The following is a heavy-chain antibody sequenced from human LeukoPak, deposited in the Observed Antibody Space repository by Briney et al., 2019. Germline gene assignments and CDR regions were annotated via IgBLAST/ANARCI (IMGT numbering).Heavy chain of an antibody. Sequence: SETLSLTCAVYGGSFSGYYWSWIRQPPGKGLEWMGEINHSGSTNYNPSLKSRVTISVDTSKNQFSLKLSSVTAADTAVYYCARGRIPMVRVVILDYWGQGTLVTVSS. V-gene: IGHV4-34*01. D-gene: IGHD3-10*01. CDR3: ARGRIPMVRVVILDY. J-gene: IGHJ4*02. CDR1: GGSFSGYY. CDR2: INHSGST.